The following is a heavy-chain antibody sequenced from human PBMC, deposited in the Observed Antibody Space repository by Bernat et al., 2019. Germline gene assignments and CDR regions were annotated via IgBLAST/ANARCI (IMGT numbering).Heavy chain of an antibody. V-gene: IGHV3-23*01. CDR3: AKDDWGGDYGAFDI. CDR2: ISGSGVST. Sequence: EVQLLESGGGLVQPGGSLRLPCAASGFTFRRYAMSWVRQASGKGLELVSAISGSGVSTYYADSVKGRFTISRDNSKNTRYLKMNSLRAEDTAVYYCAKDDWGGDYGAFDIWGQGTMVTVSS. CDR1: GFTFRRYA. D-gene: IGHD3-16*01. J-gene: IGHJ3*02.